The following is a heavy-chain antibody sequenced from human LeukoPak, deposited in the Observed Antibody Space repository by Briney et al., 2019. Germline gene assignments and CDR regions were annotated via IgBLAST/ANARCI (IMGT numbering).Heavy chain of an antibody. J-gene: IGHJ4*02. CDR1: GCTFSNYW. D-gene: IGHD3-22*01. Sequence: PGGSLRLSCAGSGCTFSNYWMHWVRQAPGKGLVWVSRINNGGSRTMYADSVKGRFTISRDNARNTLYLQMNSLRAEDTAIYYCATGGSDSSDYFFGFYWGQGTLVTVSS. CDR2: INNGGSRT. CDR3: ATGGSDSSDYFFGFY. V-gene: IGHV3-74*03.